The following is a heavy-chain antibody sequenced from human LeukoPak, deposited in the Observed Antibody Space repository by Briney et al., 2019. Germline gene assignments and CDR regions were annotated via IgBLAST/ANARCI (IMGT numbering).Heavy chain of an antibody. D-gene: IGHD3-3*01. CDR3: ARGSRTGVFWSGYYMTDY. J-gene: IGHJ4*02. V-gene: IGHV4-34*01. CDR1: GGSFSGYY. CDR2: INHSGST. Sequence: SETLSPTCAVYGGSFSGYYWSWIRQPPGKGLEWIGEINHSGSTNYNPSLKSRVTISVDTSKNQFSLKLSSVTAADTAVYYCARGSRTGVFWSGYYMTDYWGQGTRVTVSS.